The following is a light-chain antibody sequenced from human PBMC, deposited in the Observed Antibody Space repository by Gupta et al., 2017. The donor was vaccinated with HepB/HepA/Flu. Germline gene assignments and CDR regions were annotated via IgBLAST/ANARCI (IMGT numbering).Light chain of an antibody. CDR3: CSYAGGTTFVI. CDR1: SSDVGSYNL. J-gene: IGLJ2*01. Sequence: QSALAQPASVSGSPGQSVTISCTGTSSDVGSYNLVSWYQQHPGKAPTLLISEVTKRPSGVSNRFSGSKSGNTASLTISGLQAEDEADYYCCSYAGGTTFVIFGGGTKLTVL. CDR2: EVT. V-gene: IGLV2-23*02.